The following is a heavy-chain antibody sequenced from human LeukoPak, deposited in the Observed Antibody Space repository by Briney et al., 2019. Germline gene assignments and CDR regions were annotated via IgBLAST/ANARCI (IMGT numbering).Heavy chain of an antibody. CDR2: IIPIFGTA. V-gene: IGHV1-69*06. J-gene: IGHJ4*02. D-gene: IGHD6-13*01. Sequence: SVKVSCKASGGTFSSYAISWVRQAPGQGLEWMGGIIPIFGTANYAQKFQGRVTITADKSTSTAYMELSSLRSEDTAVYYCASTAAGYPPYYFDYWGQGTLVTVSS. CDR3: ASTAAGYPPYYFDY. CDR1: GGTFSSYA.